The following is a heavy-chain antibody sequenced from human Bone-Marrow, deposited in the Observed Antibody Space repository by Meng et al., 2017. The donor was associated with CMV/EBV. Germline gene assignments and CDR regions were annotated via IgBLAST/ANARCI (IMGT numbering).Heavy chain of an antibody. J-gene: IGHJ6*01. D-gene: IGHD5-18*01. CDR1: GFTFSSYW. CDR2: IKQDGSEK. CDR3: ARESAWYSYGYGDYYYGMDV. V-gene: IGHV3-7*01. Sequence: GGSLRLTCAASGFTFSSYWMSWVRQAPGKGMEWVANIKQDGSEKDYVDSVKGRFTISRDNAKNSLYLQMNSLRAEDTAVYYCARESAWYSYGYGDYYYGMDVWGQGTTVTVSS.